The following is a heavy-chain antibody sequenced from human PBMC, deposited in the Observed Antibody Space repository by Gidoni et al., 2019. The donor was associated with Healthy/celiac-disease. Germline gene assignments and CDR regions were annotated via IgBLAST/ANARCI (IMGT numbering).Heavy chain of an antibody. J-gene: IGHJ4*02. Sequence: LGRTYYRSKWYNDYAVSVKSRITINPDTSKNQFSLQLNSVTPEDTAVYYCARGQGRGAKFDYWGQGTLVTVSS. CDR3: ARGQGRGAKFDY. CDR2: TYYRSKWYN. V-gene: IGHV6-1*01.